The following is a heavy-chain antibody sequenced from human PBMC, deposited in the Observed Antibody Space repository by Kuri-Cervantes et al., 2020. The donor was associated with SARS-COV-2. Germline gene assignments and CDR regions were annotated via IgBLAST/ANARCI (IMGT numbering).Heavy chain of an antibody. J-gene: IGHJ4*02. CDR3: ARTNKQWRGYFDY. CDR2: IYYSGST. V-gene: IGHV4-39*01. Sequence: ESLKISCTVSGGSIGSSSYYWGWIRQPPGKGLEWIGSIYYSGSTYYNPSLKSRVTISVDTSKNQFSLKLSSVTAADTAVYYCARTNKQWRGYFDYWGQGTLVTVSS. CDR1: GGSIGSSSYY. D-gene: IGHD6-19*01.